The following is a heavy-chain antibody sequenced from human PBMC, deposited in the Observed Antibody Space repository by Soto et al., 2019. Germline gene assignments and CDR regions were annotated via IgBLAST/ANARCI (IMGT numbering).Heavy chain of an antibody. CDR1: GFTFSSYW. Sequence: SLRLSCAASGFTFSSYWMSWVRQAPGKGLEWVANIKQDGSEKYYVDSVKGRFTISRDNAKNSLYLQMNSLRAEDTAVYYCARDSPFYDFWSGYPIPAFDYWGQGTLVTVSS. D-gene: IGHD3-3*01. CDR3: ARDSPFYDFWSGYPIPAFDY. J-gene: IGHJ4*02. V-gene: IGHV3-7*01. CDR2: IKQDGSEK.